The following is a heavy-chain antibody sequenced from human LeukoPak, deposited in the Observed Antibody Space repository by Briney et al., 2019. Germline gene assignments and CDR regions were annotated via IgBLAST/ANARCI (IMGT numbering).Heavy chain of an antibody. Sequence: ASVKVSCKASGYTFTGYYMHWVRQAPGQGLEWMGWINPNSGGTNYAQKFQGRVTMTRDTSISTAYMERSRLRSDDTAVYYCARDSSVLRYFDWSSGNWSDPWGQGTLVTVSS. CDR1: GYTFTGYY. J-gene: IGHJ5*02. CDR2: INPNSGGT. CDR3: ARDSSVLRYFDWSSGNWSDP. V-gene: IGHV1-2*02. D-gene: IGHD3-9*01.